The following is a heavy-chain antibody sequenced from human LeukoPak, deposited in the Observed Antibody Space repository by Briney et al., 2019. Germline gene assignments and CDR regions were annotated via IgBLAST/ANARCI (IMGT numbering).Heavy chain of an antibody. Sequence: GGSLRLSCAASGFTFRSYNMNWVRQDPGKGLEWISFISSSSTSIYYADSVKGRFTVSRDIAKNSLYLQMNSLRDEDTAVYYCARADAYCGGDCYPYYFDYWGQGTRVTVSS. CDR2: ISSSSTSI. D-gene: IGHD2-21*02. CDR1: GFTFRSYN. J-gene: IGHJ4*02. V-gene: IGHV3-48*02. CDR3: ARADAYCGGDCYPYYFDY.